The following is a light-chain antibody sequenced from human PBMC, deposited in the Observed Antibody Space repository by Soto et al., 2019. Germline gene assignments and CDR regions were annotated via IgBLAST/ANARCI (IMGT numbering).Light chain of an antibody. V-gene: IGKV3-20*01. CDR1: QSVSSSY. CDR2: GAS. J-gene: IGKJ1*01. CDR3: XQYXSSSWT. Sequence: EIVLTQSPGTLSLSPGERATLSCRASQSVSSSYLAWYQQKPGQAPRLLIYGASSRATGIPDRFSGSGSETDFTLTISRLEPEDFAVXXXXQYXSSSWTFGQGTKVEIK.